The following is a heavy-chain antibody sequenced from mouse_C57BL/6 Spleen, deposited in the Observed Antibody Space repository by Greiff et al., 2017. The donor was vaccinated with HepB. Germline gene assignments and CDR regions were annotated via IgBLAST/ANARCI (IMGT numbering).Heavy chain of an antibody. V-gene: IGHV1-82*01. CDR3: AREWLRGYFDY. CDR1: GYAFSSSW. J-gene: IGHJ2*01. Sequence: QVQLQQPGPELVKPGASVKISCKASGYAFSSSWMNWVKQRPGKGLEWIGRIYPGDGDTNYNGKFKGKATLTADKSSSTAYMQLSSLTSEDSAVYFCAREWLRGYFDYWGQGTTLTVSS. D-gene: IGHD2-2*01. CDR2: IYPGDGDT.